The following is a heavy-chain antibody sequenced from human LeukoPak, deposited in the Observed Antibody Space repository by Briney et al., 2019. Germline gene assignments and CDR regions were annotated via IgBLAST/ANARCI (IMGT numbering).Heavy chain of an antibody. CDR2: IFTSGST. CDR1: GDSFSNYY. D-gene: IGHD3-22*01. CDR3: ARGQGGYYYSRDAFDI. J-gene: IGHJ3*02. V-gene: IGHV4-4*07. Sequence: PSETLSLTCTVSGDSFSNYYWTWVRQPAGKGLEWIGRIFTSGSTYYNPSLKSRVTISVDTSKNQFSLKLSSVTAADTAVYYCARGQGGYYYSRDAFDIWGQGTMVTVSS.